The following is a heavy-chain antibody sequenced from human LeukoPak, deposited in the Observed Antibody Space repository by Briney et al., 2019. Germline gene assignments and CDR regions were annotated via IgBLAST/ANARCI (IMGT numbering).Heavy chain of an antibody. Sequence: ASVKVSCKASGYTFTGYYMHWVRQAPGQGLEWMGGIIPIFGTANYAQKFQGRVTITADESTSTAYMELSSLRSEDTAVYYCARADGYNLYYFDYWGQGTLVTVSS. CDR2: IIPIFGTA. D-gene: IGHD5-24*01. CDR1: GYTFTGYY. J-gene: IGHJ4*02. V-gene: IGHV1-69*13. CDR3: ARADGYNLYYFDY.